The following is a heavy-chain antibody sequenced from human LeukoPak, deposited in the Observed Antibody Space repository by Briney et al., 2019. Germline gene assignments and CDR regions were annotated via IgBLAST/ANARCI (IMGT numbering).Heavy chain of an antibody. CDR3: AADSTPMVRGTIIAFGY. CDR2: VIVDSGKT. J-gene: IGHJ4*02. Sequence: SVKVSCKASGFTFSGSAVQWVRQARGQRLEWLGRVIVDSGKTHYLQKLQERVTITRDMSTNTAYMELSSLRSEDTAVYYCAADSTPMVRGTIIAFGYWGQGTQVTVSS. V-gene: IGHV1-58*01. CDR1: GFTFSGSA. D-gene: IGHD3-10*01.